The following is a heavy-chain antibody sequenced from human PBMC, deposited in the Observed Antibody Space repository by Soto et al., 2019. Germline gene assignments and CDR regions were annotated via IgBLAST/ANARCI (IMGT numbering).Heavy chain of an antibody. CDR2: IYPGDSDT. V-gene: IGHV5-51*01. D-gene: IGHD4-4*01. Sequence: PGESLKISCKGSGYSFTSYWIGWVRQMPGKGLEWMGIIYPGDSDTRYSPSFQGQVTISADKSISTAYLQWSSLKASDTAMYYCARHRAVTRDYYYYMDVWGKGTTVTVSS. CDR1: GYSFTSYW. CDR3: ARHRAVTRDYYYYMDV. J-gene: IGHJ6*03.